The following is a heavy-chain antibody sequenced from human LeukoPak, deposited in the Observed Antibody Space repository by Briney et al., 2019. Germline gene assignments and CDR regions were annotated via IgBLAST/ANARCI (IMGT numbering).Heavy chain of an antibody. J-gene: IGHJ4*02. CDR1: GGTFSSYA. V-gene: IGHV1-69*13. CDR2: IIPIFGTA. Sequence: SVKVSCKASGGTFSSYAISWVRQAPGQGLEWMGGIIPIFGTANYAQKFQGRVTITADESTSTAYMELSSLRSDDTAVYYCARLGNSGLGYWGQGTLVTVSS. D-gene: IGHD4-23*01. CDR3: ARLGNSGLGY.